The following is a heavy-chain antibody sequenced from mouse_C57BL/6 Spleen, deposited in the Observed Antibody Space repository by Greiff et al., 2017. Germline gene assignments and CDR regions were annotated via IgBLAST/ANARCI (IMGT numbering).Heavy chain of an antibody. J-gene: IGHJ2*01. Sequence: QVQLKESGPGLVQPSQSLSITCTVSGFSLTSYGVHWVRQSPGKGLEWLGVIWSGGSTDYNAAFISRLSISKDNSKSKVFFKMNSLQADDTAIYYCATSITTVVAPDYWGQGTTLTVSS. CDR2: IWSGGST. V-gene: IGHV2-2*01. CDR1: GFSLTSYG. CDR3: ATSITTVVAPDY. D-gene: IGHD1-1*01.